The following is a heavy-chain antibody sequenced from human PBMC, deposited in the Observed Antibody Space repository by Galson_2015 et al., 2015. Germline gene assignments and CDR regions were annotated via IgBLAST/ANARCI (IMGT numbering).Heavy chain of an antibody. J-gene: IGHJ4*02. CDR2: IYPGNSDT. V-gene: IGHV5-51*01. Sequence: QSGAEVKRPGESLKISCQGSGYTFSTSWIGWVRQKPGKGLGWMGNIYPGNSDTRYSPSFQGHVTISADKSISTAYLQWGGLRASDTAIYYCAKRTAGNSVPFDFWGQGTLVTVSS. D-gene: IGHD1-14*01. CDR3: AKRTAGNSVPFDF. CDR1: GYTFSTSW.